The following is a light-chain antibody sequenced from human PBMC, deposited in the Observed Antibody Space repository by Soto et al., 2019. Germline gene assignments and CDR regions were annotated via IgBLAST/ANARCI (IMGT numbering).Light chain of an antibody. CDR1: QRVSSN. Sequence: EIVLTQSPATLSVSPVERATLSCRASQRVSSNLAWYQQKPGQAPMLLIYVVSTRATGIPARFSGSGSGTEFTPTIPSLQSEDSAVYYCQQYKNWLALNFGGGTKVDIK. CDR3: QQYKNWLALN. J-gene: IGKJ4*01. CDR2: VVS. V-gene: IGKV3-15*01.